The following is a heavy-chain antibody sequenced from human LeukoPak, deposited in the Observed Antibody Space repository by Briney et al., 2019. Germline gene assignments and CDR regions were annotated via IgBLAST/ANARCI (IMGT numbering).Heavy chain of an antibody. V-gene: IGHV4-39*01. J-gene: IGHJ4*02. D-gene: IGHD2-15*01. CDR3: ARHLCSGGSCYVFDY. CDR2: IYYSGST. CDR1: GGSISSSSYD. Sequence: SETLSLTCTVSGGSISSSSYDWGWIRQPPGKGLEWIGSIYYSGSTYYNPSLKSRVTISVDTSKNQFSLKLSSVTAADTAVYYCARHLCSGGSCYVFDYWGQGALVTVSS.